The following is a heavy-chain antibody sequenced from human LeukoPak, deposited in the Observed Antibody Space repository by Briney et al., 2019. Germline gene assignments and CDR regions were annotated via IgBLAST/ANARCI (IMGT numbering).Heavy chain of an antibody. CDR3: ARGPSGGWSAYFDY. CDR2: INPNSGGA. D-gene: IGHD6-19*01. J-gene: IGHJ4*02. Sequence: ASVKVSCKVSGYTFTGYSMHWVRQAPGQGLEWMGWINPNSGGANYAQKFQGRVTMTRDTSMSTAYMELSRLRSDDTAVYYCARGPSGGWSAYFDYWGQGTLVTVSS. V-gene: IGHV1-2*02. CDR1: GYTFTGYS.